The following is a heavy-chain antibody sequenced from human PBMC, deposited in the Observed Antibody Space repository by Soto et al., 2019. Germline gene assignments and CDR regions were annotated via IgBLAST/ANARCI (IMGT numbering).Heavy chain of an antibody. J-gene: IGHJ6*02. D-gene: IGHD3-22*01. Sequence: QVQLQESGPGLVKPSQTLSLTCTVSGGSISSGDYYWSWIRQPPGKGLEWIGYIYYSGSTYYNPSFKSRVTLSVDTSKNQFSLKLSSVTAADTAVYYCARVRPWDTMIVVVAPKGWDDGMDVWGQGTTVTVSS. CDR2: IYYSGST. CDR3: ARVRPWDTMIVVVAPKGWDDGMDV. CDR1: GGSISSGDYY. V-gene: IGHV4-30-4*01.